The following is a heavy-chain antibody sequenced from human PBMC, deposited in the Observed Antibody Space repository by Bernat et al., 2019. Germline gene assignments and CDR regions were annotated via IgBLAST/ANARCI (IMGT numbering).Heavy chain of an antibody. CDR2: ICSSSSYI. V-gene: IGHV3-21*01. J-gene: IGHJ6*03. Sequence: EVQLVESGGGLVKPGGSLRLSCAASGFTFSSYSMGWVRQAPGKGLEWVSSICSSSSYIYYADSVKGRFTISRDNAKNSLYLQMNSLRAEDTAVYYCARSGPQSGYYPHYYYYYYMDVWGKGTTVTVSS. CDR1: GFTFSSYS. D-gene: IGHD3-3*01. CDR3: ARSGPQSGYYPHYYYYYYMDV.